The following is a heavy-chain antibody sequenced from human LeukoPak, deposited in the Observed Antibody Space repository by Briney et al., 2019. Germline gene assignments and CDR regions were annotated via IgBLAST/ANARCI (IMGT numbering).Heavy chain of an antibody. CDR2: ISAYNGNT. V-gene: IGHV1-18*01. Sequence: ASVKVSCKASGYTFTSYSISWVRQAPGQGLEWMGWISAYNGNTNYAQKLQGRVTMTTDTSTSTAYMELRSLRSDDTAVYYCARITTYSSGWYYFDYWGQGTLVTVSS. CDR1: GYTFTSYS. J-gene: IGHJ4*02. CDR3: ARITTYSSGWYYFDY. D-gene: IGHD6-19*01.